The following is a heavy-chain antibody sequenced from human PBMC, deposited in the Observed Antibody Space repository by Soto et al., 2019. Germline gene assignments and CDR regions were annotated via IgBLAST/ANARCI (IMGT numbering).Heavy chain of an antibody. CDR1: GGSISSSSYY. V-gene: IGHV4-39*01. Sequence: PSETLSLTCTVSGGSISSSSYYWDWIRQPPGKGLEWIGSIYYSGSTHYNPSLKSRVTISVDTSKNQFSLKLSSVTAADTAVYYCARRGGGYYPYYFDYWDQGTLVTVSS. D-gene: IGHD3-22*01. CDR2: IYYSGST. J-gene: IGHJ4*02. CDR3: ARRGGGYYPYYFDY.